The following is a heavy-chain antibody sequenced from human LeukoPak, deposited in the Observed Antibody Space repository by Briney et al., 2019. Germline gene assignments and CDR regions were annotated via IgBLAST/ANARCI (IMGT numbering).Heavy chain of an antibody. J-gene: IGHJ3*02. CDR3: ARHFDRDGYKSNAFDI. CDR2: MYYSGST. V-gene: IGHV4-39*01. D-gene: IGHD5-24*01. Sequence: SETLSLTCTVSGGSFSSSSYYWGWIRQPPGKGLEWIGSMYYSGSTYYNASLRSRLTISVDTPKNQFSLKLSSVTAADTAVYYCARHFDRDGYKSNAFDIWGQGTMVTVSS. CDR1: GGSFSSSSYY.